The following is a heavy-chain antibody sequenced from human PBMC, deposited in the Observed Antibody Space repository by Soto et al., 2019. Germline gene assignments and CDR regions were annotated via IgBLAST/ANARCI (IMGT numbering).Heavy chain of an antibody. V-gene: IGHV2-26*01. Sequence: QVSLKESGPVLVKPTEPLTLTCTVSGFSLNNAGMGVSWIRQPPGKALEWLAHIFSKDEKSYSTSLKSRLTISKDTSKSQVVLTLTNTDPVDTATYYCARIRGVSTYMDVWGTGTTVTVSS. CDR1: GFSLNNAGMG. J-gene: IGHJ6*03. CDR2: IFSKDEK. CDR3: ARIRGVSTYMDV.